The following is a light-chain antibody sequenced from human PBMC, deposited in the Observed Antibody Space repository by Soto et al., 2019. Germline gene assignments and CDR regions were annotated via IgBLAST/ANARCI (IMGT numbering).Light chain of an antibody. CDR3: QQGYSSPYT. CDR1: QGITTY. Sequence: DIQMTQSPSSLSASVGDRVTITCRASQGITTYLNWYHQKPRKAPKLLIYAASNLQSGVPSRFSGNGSGTDFTLTISSLQPEDFATYYCQQGYSSPYTFGQGTKLEIK. J-gene: IGKJ2*01. CDR2: AAS. V-gene: IGKV1-39*01.